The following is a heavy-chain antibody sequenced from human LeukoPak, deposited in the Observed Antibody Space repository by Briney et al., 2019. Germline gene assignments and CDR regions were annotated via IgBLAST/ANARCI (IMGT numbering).Heavy chain of an antibody. CDR1: GYTFTGYY. D-gene: IGHD6-13*01. CDR2: INPNSGGT. Sequence: GASVKVSCKASGYTFTGYYMHWMRQAPGQGLEWMGRINPNSGGTNYAQKFQGRVTMTRDTSISTAYMELSRLRSDDTAVYYCARVPAGYSSSWYTGKFDIWGQGTMVTVSS. V-gene: IGHV1-2*06. J-gene: IGHJ3*02. CDR3: ARVPAGYSSSWYTGKFDI.